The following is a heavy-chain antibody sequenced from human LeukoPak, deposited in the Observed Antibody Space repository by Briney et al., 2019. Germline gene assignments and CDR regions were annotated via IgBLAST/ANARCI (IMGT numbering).Heavy chain of an antibody. V-gene: IGHV4-39*01. Sequence: PSETLSLTCTVSGGSISSGGYYWGWIRQPPGKGLEWIGSIYYSGSTYYNPSLKSRVTISVDTSKNQFSLKLSSVTAADTAVYYCARLPASSIAAFDYWGQGTLVTVSS. CDR2: IYYSGST. J-gene: IGHJ4*02. CDR3: ARLPASSIAAFDY. D-gene: IGHD6-6*01. CDR1: GGSISSGGYY.